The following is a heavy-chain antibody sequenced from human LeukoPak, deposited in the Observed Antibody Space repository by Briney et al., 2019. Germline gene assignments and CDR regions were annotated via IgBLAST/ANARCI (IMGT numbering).Heavy chain of an antibody. CDR3: ARDRGTYYYDSTGHYDAFDI. J-gene: IGHJ3*02. D-gene: IGHD3-22*01. CDR1: GFTFSYYW. Sequence: GGSLRLSCAASGFTFSYYWMSWVRQAPGKGLEWVANIKQGGSETYYVDSVKGRFTISRDNAKNSLYLQMNSLRAEDTAVYYCARDRGTYYYDSTGHYDAFDIWGQGTMVTVSS. CDR2: IKQGGSET. V-gene: IGHV3-7*01.